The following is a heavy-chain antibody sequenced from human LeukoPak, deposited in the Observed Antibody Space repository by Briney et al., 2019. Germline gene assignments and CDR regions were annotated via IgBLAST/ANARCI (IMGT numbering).Heavy chain of an antibody. V-gene: IGHV4-34*01. CDR1: GGSFSGYY. CDR3: ARNNRRVPAVAGTGVDY. Sequence: SETLSLTCAVYGGSFSGYYWSWIRQPPGKGLECIGEINHSGSTNYNPSLKSRVTISVDTSKNQFSLKLSSVTAADTAVYYCARNNRRVPAVAGTGVDYWGQGTLVTVSS. J-gene: IGHJ4*02. D-gene: IGHD6-19*01. CDR2: INHSGST.